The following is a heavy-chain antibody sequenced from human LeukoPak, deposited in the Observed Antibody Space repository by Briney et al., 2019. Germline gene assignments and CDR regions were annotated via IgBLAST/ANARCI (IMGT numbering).Heavy chain of an antibody. V-gene: IGHV1-46*01. D-gene: IGHD2-21*02. CDR2: INPSGDTT. CDR3: ARDRNGDQRANAFDI. CDR1: GFTFTTYF. J-gene: IGHJ3*02. Sequence: ASVKVSCKASGFTFTTYFMHWVRQAPGQGLEWMGKINPSGDTTTYAQKFQGRITMTRDTSTSTVYMELSSLRSEDTAVYYCARDRNGDQRANAFDIWGQGTMVTVSS.